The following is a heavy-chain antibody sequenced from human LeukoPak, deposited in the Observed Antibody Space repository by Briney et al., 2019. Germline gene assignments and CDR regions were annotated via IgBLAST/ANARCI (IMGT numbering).Heavy chain of an antibody. J-gene: IGHJ6*03. CDR2: IYYTGST. CDR3: ARVIIAAAGSYGVYYYYMDV. D-gene: IGHD6-13*01. Sequence: PSETLSLTCTVSGGSISSYYWSWIRQPPGKGLEWIGYIYYTGSTNYNPSLKSRVTISVDTSKNQFSLKLSSVTAADTAVYYCARVIIAAAGSYGVYYYYMDVWGKGTTVTVSS. V-gene: IGHV4-59*01. CDR1: GGSISSYY.